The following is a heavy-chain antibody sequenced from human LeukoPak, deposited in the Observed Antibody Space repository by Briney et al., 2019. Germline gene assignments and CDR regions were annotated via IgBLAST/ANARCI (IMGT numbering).Heavy chain of an antibody. CDR1: GVSLSGDY. J-gene: IGHJ3*02. CDR3: ARTNAFGN. Sequence: PSETLSLTCTVSGVSLSGDYWNWIRQPPGKGLEWIGYIYYTGTTDYSPSLKSRVTISLDMSKNQSSLKLRSVTAADTAVYYCARTNAFGNRGRGTMVTVSS. V-gene: IGHV4-59*01. CDR2: IYYTGTT.